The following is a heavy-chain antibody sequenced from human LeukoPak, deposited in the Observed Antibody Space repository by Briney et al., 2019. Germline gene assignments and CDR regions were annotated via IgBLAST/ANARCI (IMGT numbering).Heavy chain of an antibody. CDR2: ISYDGSSK. J-gene: IGHJ4*02. D-gene: IGHD3-22*01. Sequence: GGSLRLSCAASGFTFSTYAMHWVRQAPGKGLEWVAVISYDGSSKYYADSLKGRFTISRDNSKNTVYLQMNRLRAEDTAVYYCAKDANHYYDSSGYLRPDYWGQGTLVTVSS. V-gene: IGHV3-30*04. CDR1: GFTFSTYA. CDR3: AKDANHYYDSSGYLRPDY.